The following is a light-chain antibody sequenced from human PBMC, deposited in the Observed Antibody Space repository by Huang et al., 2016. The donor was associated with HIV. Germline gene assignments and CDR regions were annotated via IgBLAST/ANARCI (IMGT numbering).Light chain of an antibody. CDR3: QQSYNTPLA. Sequence: DIQMTQSPSSLSASVGDRVTITCRASQSINSYFNWYQEKPGKAPKVLIYAASSLQSGVPSRFSGSGSRTEVTLTINSLQPEDIAIYYCQQSYNTPLAVGGGPGWRSN. CDR1: QSINSY. J-gene: IGKJ4*01. CDR2: AAS. V-gene: IGKV1-39*01.